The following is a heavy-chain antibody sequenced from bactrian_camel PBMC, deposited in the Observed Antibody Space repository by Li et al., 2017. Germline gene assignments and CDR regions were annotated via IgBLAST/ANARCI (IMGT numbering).Heavy chain of an antibody. D-gene: IGHD6*01. V-gene: IGHV3S55*01. CDR1: EFHFPKSD. CDR2: ISSDGTV. CDR3: GAGDGGVWSTPESYKY. J-gene: IGHJ4*01. Sequence: HVQLVESGGASVRAGGSLRLSCLAAEFHFPKSDMGWYRQAPGKKCEQVSTISSDGTVYHAPSVEGRFTISQDNAKNTVYLQMNSLKPEDTGMYYCGAGDGGVWSTPESYKYWGQGTQVTVS.